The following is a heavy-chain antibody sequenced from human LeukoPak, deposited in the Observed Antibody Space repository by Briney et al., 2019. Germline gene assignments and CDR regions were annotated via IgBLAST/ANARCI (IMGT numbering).Heavy chain of an antibody. CDR2: IYYSGRT. CDR1: GGSIMVAAYS. V-gene: IGHV4-30-2*01. Sequence: TSETLSLTCTVSGGSIMVAAYSWSWIRQPPGKGPEWIGYIYYSGRTYYSPSLKSRVTISLDRSKNQFSLKLSSVTAADTVVYFCARGYGDNSGAFDIWGQGTLVTVSS. D-gene: IGHD4-23*01. J-gene: IGHJ3*02. CDR3: ARGYGDNSGAFDI.